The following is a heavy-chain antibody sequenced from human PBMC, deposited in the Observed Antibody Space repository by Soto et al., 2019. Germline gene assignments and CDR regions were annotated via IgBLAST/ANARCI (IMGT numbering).Heavy chain of an antibody. D-gene: IGHD7-27*01. V-gene: IGHV4-39*01. J-gene: IGHJ3*02. Sequence: PSETLSLTCTVSGGSISSSSYYWGWIRQPPGKGLEWIGSIYYSGSTYYNPSLKSRVTISVDTSKNQFSLKLSSVTAADTAVYYCARHSTWGDAYNIWGRGKMVTFAS. CDR3: ARHSTWGDAYNI. CDR2: IYYSGST. CDR1: GGSISSSSYY.